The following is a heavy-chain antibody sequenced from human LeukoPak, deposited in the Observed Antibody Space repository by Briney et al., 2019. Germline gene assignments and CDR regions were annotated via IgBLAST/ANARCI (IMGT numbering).Heavy chain of an antibody. CDR2: INHSGST. V-gene: IGHV4-34*01. J-gene: IGHJ6*03. Sequence: SETLSLTCAVYGGSFSGYYWSWIRQPPGKGPEWIGEINHSGSTNYNPSLKSRVTISVDTSKNQFSLKLSSVTAADTAVYYCARGVAYDSSGYYYNYYYYYMDVWGKGTTVTVSS. D-gene: IGHD3-22*01. CDR1: GGSFSGYY. CDR3: ARGVAYDSSGYYYNYYYYYMDV.